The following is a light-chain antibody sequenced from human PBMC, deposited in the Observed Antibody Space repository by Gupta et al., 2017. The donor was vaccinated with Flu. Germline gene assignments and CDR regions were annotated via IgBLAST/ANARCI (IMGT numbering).Light chain of an antibody. V-gene: IGLV2-14*01. Sequence: QSALTQPASVSGSPGPSITLSCTRTRSDLGAYDYVSWYRQYSGKAPQRIIYEVTNDVITGASGLYDRFSGSKAGNTASLTISGRQPEDEADYYCSADTVNGALVFGGGNRLTVV. CDR3: SADTVNGALV. CDR1: RSDLGAYDY. CDR2: EVT. J-gene: IGLJ3*02.